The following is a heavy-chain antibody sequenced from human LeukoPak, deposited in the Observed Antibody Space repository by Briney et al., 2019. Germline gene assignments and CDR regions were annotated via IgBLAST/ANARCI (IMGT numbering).Heavy chain of an antibody. CDR1: GGSISSYY. D-gene: IGHD6-19*01. Sequence: PSETLTLTCTVSGGSISSYYWSWIRQPAGKGLEWIGRIYTSGSTNYNPSFKSRVTMSVDKSKNQFSLKLSSVTAADTAVYYCARVGAVAAIPYYYYYMDVWGKGTTVTVSS. J-gene: IGHJ6*03. CDR3: ARVGAVAAIPYYYYYMDV. CDR2: IYTSGST. V-gene: IGHV4-4*07.